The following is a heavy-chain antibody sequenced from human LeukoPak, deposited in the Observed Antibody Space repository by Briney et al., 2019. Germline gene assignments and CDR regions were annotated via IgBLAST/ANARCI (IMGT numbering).Heavy chain of an antibody. V-gene: IGHV3-7*01. J-gene: IGHJ4*02. D-gene: IGHD1-26*01. Sequence: GGSLRLSCAASGFTLSSYWMSWVRQAPGKGLEWVANIKQDGSEKYYVDSVKGRFTISRDNAKNSLYLQMNSLRAEDTAVYYCARAKSGSSARYWGQGTLVTVSS. CDR1: GFTLSSYW. CDR2: IKQDGSEK. CDR3: ARAKSGSSARY.